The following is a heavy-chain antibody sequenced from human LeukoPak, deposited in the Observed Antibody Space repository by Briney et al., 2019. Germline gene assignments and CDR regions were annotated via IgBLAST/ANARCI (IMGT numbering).Heavy chain of an antibody. V-gene: IGHV4-59*12. Sequence: SEALSLSCTVSGGSFSGYDMSWVRQPPGTGLEWICHIYYAGGAAYNPSLKSRVSMSLDASKNKFPLMGNSMTAGDKAGCYCCGGDFWRGAPTDWGQGTLVTVSS. J-gene: IGHJ4*02. CDR3: CGGDFWRGAPTD. CDR2: IYYAGGA. CDR1: GGSFSGYD. D-gene: IGHD3-3*01.